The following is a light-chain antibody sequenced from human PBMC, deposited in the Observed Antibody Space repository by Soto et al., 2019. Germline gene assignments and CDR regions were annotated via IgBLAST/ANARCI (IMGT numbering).Light chain of an antibody. J-gene: IGKJ2*01. CDR2: DAS. CDR1: QSVSTNS. CDR3: QQYGSSPVT. V-gene: IGKV3-20*01. Sequence: EIVLTQSPGTLSLSPGESATLSCRASQSVSTNSLAWYQQKPGQAPRLLIFDASRRATGIPDRFSAGGSGTDFTFTISRLEPEDVAVYYCQQYGSSPVTFGQGTKVEIK.